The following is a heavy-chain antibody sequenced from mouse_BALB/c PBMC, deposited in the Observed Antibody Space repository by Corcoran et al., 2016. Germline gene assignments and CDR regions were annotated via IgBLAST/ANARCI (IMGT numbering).Heavy chain of an antibody. D-gene: IGHD1-3*01. J-gene: IGHJ3*01. CDR3: AKYTAPAY. Sequence: EVQLQQSGAELVKPGASVKLSCTASGFNIKDTYMHWVKQRPEQGLEWIGRIDPANGNTKYDPKFQGKATITADTSANTAYLQLSSLTSEDTAVYYCAKYTAPAYWGQGTLVTVSA. V-gene: IGHV14-3*02. CDR1: GFNIKDTY. CDR2: IDPANGNT.